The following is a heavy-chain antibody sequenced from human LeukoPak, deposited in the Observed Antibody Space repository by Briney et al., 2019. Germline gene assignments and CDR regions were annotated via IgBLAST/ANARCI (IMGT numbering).Heavy chain of an antibody. Sequence: GGSLRLSCAASGFTFSSYGMHWVRQAPGKGLEWVSAISGSGGSTYYADSVKGQFTISRDNSKNTLCLQMNSLRAEDTAVYYCAKDAATTPAFDYWGQGTLVTVSS. CDR1: GFTFSSYG. V-gene: IGHV3-23*01. CDR3: AKDAATTPAFDY. D-gene: IGHD2-15*01. CDR2: ISGSGGST. J-gene: IGHJ4*02.